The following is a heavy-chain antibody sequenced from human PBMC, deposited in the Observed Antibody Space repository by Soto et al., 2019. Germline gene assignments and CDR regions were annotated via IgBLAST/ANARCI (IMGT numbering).Heavy chain of an antibody. CDR1: GYTFTSYY. CDR2: INPSGGST. J-gene: IGHJ3*02. CDR3: AIPHSSGKGRDAFDI. D-gene: IGHD3-22*01. Sequence: GASVKVSCKASGYTFTSYYMHWVRQAPGQGLEWMGIINPSGGSTSYAQKFQGRVTMTRDTSTSTVYMELSSLRSEDTAVYYCAIPHSSGKGRDAFDIWGQGTMVTVSS. V-gene: IGHV1-46*03.